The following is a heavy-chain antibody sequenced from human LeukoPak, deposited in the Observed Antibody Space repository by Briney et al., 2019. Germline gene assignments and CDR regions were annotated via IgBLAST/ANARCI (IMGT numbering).Heavy chain of an antibody. CDR1: GYTFTSYD. V-gene: IGHV1-8*01. Sequence: ASVKVSCKASGYTFTSYDINWVRQATGQGLEWMGWMNPNSGNTGYAQKFQGRVTMTRNTSISTAYMELSSLRSEDTAVYYCARELATIFGVVIAPIYYYYGMDVWGQGTTVTVSS. J-gene: IGHJ6*02. CDR2: MNPNSGNT. D-gene: IGHD3-3*01. CDR3: ARELATIFGVVIAPIYYYYGMDV.